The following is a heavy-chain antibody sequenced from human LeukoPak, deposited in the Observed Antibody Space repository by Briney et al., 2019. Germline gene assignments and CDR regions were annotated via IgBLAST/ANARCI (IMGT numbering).Heavy chain of an antibody. CDR1: GFTFGGYG. V-gene: IGHV3-33*01. Sequence: PGGSLRLSCAGSGFTFGGYGMHWFRQTPGKGLEWVAVIAYDGSRAFYADSVKGRFTISRDNSKNTMSVQMDDLRAEDTAVYYCTRYNNAHFDYWGQGTLVTVSS. J-gene: IGHJ4*02. CDR2: IAYDGSRA. CDR3: TRYNNAHFDY. D-gene: IGHD1-14*01.